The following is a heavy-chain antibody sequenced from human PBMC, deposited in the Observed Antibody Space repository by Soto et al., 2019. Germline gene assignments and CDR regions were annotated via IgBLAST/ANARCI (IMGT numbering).Heavy chain of an antibody. J-gene: IGHJ4*02. CDR3: ARDGKGAAYTNGPYYFDY. D-gene: IGHD2-8*01. CDR1: GFTFSSFH. CDR2: ITSSSDTI. V-gene: IGHV3-48*02. Sequence: GGSLRLSCAASGFTFSSFHMNWVRQAPGRGLEWVAYITSSSDTIYYSDSVKGRFTISRDNGKNSLFLQMNSLRDEDTAVYYCARDGKGAAYTNGPYYFDYWGQGALVTVS.